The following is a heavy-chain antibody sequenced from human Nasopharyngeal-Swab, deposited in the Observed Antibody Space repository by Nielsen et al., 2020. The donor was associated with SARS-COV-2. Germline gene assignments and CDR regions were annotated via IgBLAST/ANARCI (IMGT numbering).Heavy chain of an antibody. Sequence: GRQTTGQGLEWIAYISSSVTSTSYAPNIQGRGTMTRDRATSTIYMELSSLTSEDTAVYYCAGEGSGEKKFDFWGQGTLVTVSS. J-gene: IGHJ4*02. V-gene: IGHV1-46*01. D-gene: IGHD6-19*01. CDR2: ISSSVTST. CDR3: AGEGSGEKKFDF.